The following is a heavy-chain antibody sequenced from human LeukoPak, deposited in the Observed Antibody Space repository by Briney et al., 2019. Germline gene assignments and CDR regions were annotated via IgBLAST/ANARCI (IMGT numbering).Heavy chain of an antibody. CDR3: ARVYAGYCSGGSCYSEFDY. V-gene: IGHV1-2*02. Sequence: APLKVSCKASGYTFTGYYMHWVRQAPGHEVEWMGWINPNSGGTNYAQRFQGRVTMTRDTCISTAYVVLSRLRSDDTAVYCCARVYAGYCSGGSCYSEFDYWGQGTLVTVSS. CDR1: GYTFTGYY. D-gene: IGHD2-15*01. J-gene: IGHJ4*02. CDR2: INPNSGGT.